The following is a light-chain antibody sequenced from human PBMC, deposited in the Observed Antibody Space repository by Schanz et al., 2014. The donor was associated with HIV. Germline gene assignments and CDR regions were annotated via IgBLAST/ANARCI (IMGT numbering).Light chain of an antibody. CDR2: ATS. J-gene: IGKJ1*01. Sequence: EIVLTQSPGSLSLSPGGRATLSCGASQRLSSAYLAWYQQKRDQPPRLVIYATSTRAVGIPDRFSGTGSGTDFTLTISRLEPEDFAMYYCQQYGSSPPWTFGQGTKVEIK. CDR3: QQYGSSPPWT. CDR1: QRLSSAY. V-gene: IGKV3-20*01.